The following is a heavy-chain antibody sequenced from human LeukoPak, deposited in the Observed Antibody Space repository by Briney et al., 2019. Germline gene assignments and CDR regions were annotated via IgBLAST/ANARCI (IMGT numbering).Heavy chain of an antibody. CDR3: ARGTQEQHLVFNWFDP. V-gene: IGHV3-21*01. Sequence: PGGSLRLSCAASGFTFSSYSMNWVRQAPGKGLEWVSSTSSYSTYIFYADSVKGRFTISRDNAKDSLYLQMNSLRAEDTAVYYCARGTQEQHLVFNWFDPWGQGTLVTVSS. J-gene: IGHJ5*02. D-gene: IGHD6-13*01. CDR2: TSSYSTYI. CDR1: GFTFSSYS.